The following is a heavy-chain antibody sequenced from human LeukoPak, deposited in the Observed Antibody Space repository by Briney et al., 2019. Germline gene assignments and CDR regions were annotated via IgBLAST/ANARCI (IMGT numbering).Heavy chain of an antibody. D-gene: IGHD6-6*01. Sequence: GGSLRLSCAASGFTFSSYGMHWVRQAPGKGLEWVAVIWYDGSNKYYADSVKGRFTISRDNAKNSLYLQMNSLRAEDTAVYYCARVVYSSSFSDYWGQGTLVTVSS. J-gene: IGHJ4*02. V-gene: IGHV3-33*01. CDR1: GFTFSSYG. CDR3: ARVVYSSSFSDY. CDR2: IWYDGSNK.